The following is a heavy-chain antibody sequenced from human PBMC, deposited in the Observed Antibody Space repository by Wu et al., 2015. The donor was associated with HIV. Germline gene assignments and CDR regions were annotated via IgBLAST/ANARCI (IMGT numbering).Heavy chain of an antibody. CDR1: GYRFTHYG. Sequence: QVQLVQSGDEVKKPGASVKVSCKASGYRFTHYGVTWVRQAPGQGLEWMGRIIPIFGTTNYAQRFQDRVTITADESTSTSFMELNSLRSDDTAIYFCARVTYYYDSSGYSPYYFTVWYVWARGPTVTVSS. J-gene: IGHJ6*02. CDR2: IIPIFGTT. V-gene: IGHV1-69*13. CDR3: ARVTYYYDSSGYSPYYFTVWYV. D-gene: IGHD3-22*01.